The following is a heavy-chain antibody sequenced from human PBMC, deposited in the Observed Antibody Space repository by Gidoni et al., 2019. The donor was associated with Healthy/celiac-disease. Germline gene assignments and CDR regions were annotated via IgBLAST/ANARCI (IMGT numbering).Heavy chain of an antibody. J-gene: IGHJ4*02. CDR1: GGSISSSSYY. V-gene: IGHV4-39*07. D-gene: IGHD1-26*01. Sequence: QLQLQESGPGLVKPSETLSLTCTVSGGSISSSSYYWGWIRQPPGKGLEWIGSIYYSGSTYYNPSLKSRVTISVDTSKNQFSLKLSSVTAADTAVYYCARDRDSGSYSHWGQGTLVTVSS. CDR2: IYYSGST. CDR3: ARDRDSGSYSH.